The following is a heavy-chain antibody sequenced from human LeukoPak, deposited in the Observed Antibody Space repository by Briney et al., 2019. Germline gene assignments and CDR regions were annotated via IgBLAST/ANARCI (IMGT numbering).Heavy chain of an antibody. D-gene: IGHD1-1*01. CDR2: IYYSGST. V-gene: IGHV4-59*01. Sequence: SETLSLTCTVSGGSISSYYWSWIRQPPGKGLEWIGYIYYSGSTNYNPSLKSRVTISVDTSKNQFSLKLSSVTAADTAVYYCARDRTGNNWFDPWGQGTLATVSS. CDR1: GGSISSYY. CDR3: ARDRTGNNWFDP. J-gene: IGHJ5*02.